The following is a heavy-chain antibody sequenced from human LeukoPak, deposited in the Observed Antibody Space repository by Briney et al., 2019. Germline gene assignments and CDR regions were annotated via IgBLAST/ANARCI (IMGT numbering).Heavy chain of an antibody. J-gene: IGHJ4*02. CDR3: ARQIYEPKLGPFDS. CDR2: IYYTGST. Sequence: SETLSLTCTVSGGSISSGDYYWSWIRQPPGKGLEWIGFIYYTGSTHYTPSLRSRVSFSLDTSKNQFSLKLNSVTAADTAVYFCARQIYEPKLGPFDSWGQGTLVRVSS. V-gene: IGHV4-30-4*08. D-gene: IGHD7-27*01. CDR1: GGSISSGDYY.